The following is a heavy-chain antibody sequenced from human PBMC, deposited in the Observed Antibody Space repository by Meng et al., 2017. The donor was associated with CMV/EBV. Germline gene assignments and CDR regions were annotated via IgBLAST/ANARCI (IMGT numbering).Heavy chain of an antibody. Sequence: QVQLQQWGAGLFKPSETLSLTCAVYGGSFSGYYWSWIRQPPGKGLEWIGEINHSGSTNYNPSLKSRVTISVDTSKNQFSLKLSSVTAADTAVYYCARGTIFGVVWIGYFDYWGQGTLVTVSS. D-gene: IGHD3-3*02. V-gene: IGHV4-34*01. CDR3: ARGTIFGVVWIGYFDY. J-gene: IGHJ4*02. CDR2: INHSGST. CDR1: GGSFSGYY.